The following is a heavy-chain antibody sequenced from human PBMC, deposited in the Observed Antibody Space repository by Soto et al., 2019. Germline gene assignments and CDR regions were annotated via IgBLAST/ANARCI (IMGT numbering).Heavy chain of an antibody. D-gene: IGHD2-2*01. V-gene: IGHV3-23*01. CDR3: AKRGISIVVVPAARPGDYYYYMDV. CDR2: ISGSGGST. J-gene: IGHJ6*03. Sequence: GGSLRLSCAASGFTFSSYAMSWVRQAPGKGLEWVSAISGSGGSTYYADSVKGRFTISRDNSKNTLYLQMNSLRAEDTAVYYCAKRGISIVVVPAARPGDYYYYMDVWGKGTTVTVSS. CDR1: GFTFSSYA.